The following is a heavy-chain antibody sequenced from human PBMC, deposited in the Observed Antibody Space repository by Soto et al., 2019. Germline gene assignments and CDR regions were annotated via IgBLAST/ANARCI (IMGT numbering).Heavy chain of an antibody. CDR2: ISAYNGDT. Sequence: QVKLVQSGVEVKRPGASVKVSCKASGYTFSSFGITWVRQAPGQGLEWMGWISAYNGDTNYAQKFQGRVTMTTDTSTTSAYMELRSLRSDDTAVYYCARPLDYYYYAMDAWAKGPRSPSP. CDR3: ARPLDYYYYAMDA. V-gene: IGHV1-18*01. J-gene: IGHJ6*02. CDR1: GYTFSSFG.